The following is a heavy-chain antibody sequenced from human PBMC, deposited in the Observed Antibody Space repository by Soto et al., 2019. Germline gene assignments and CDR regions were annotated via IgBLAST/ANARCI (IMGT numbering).Heavy chain of an antibody. D-gene: IGHD1-26*01. CDR1: GFTFSTYS. CDR2: ISGSSSTI. V-gene: IGHV3-48*01. J-gene: IGHJ4*02. CDR3: ASPNGGGATRTFDY. Sequence: GGSLRLSCTASGFTFSTYSMNWVRQAPGKGLEWVSYISGSSSTINYADSVQGRFTISRDNAKNSLYLQMNSLRAEDTAVYYCASPNGGGATRTFDYWGQGTLVTVSS.